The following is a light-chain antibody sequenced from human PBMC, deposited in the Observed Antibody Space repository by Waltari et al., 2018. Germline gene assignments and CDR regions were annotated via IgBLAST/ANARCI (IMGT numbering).Light chain of an antibody. CDR2: WAS. J-gene: IGKJ2*01. V-gene: IGKV4-1*01. CDR1: QTVLYSSNNKNY. CDR3: QQYYSTPYT. Sequence: DIVMTQSPDSLAVSLGERATINCKSSQTVLYSSNNKNYLPGYQQKPGQPPKLLIYWASTRESGVPDRFSGSGSGTDFTLTISSLQAEDVAVYYCQQYYSTPYTFGQGTKLEIK.